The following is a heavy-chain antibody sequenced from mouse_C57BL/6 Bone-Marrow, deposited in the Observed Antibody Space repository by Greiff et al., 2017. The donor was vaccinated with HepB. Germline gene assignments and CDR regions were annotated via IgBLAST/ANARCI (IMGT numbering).Heavy chain of an antibody. CDR3: ARWGDYDWFAY. V-gene: IGHV1-19*01. CDR1: GYTFTDYY. CDR2: INPYNGGT. Sequence: VQLKESGPVLVKPGASVKMSCKASGYTFTDYYMNWVKQSHGKSLEWIGVINPYNGGTSYNQKFKGKATLTVDKSSSTAYMELNSLTSEDSAVYYCARWGDYDWFAYWGQGTLVTVSA. J-gene: IGHJ3*01. D-gene: IGHD2-4*01.